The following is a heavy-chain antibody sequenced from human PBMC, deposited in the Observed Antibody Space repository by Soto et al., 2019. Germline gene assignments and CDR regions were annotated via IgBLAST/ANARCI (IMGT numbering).Heavy chain of an antibody. Sequence: SETLSLTCSVPTNSISSGFFWGWIRQPPGKGLEWIGSIFHTGDTYYNPSLKSRITMSVDTSRNQFPPKLTSPTAADTAVYYCARDTNSLDPWGQGTLVTVSS. J-gene: IGHJ5*02. CDR1: TNSISSGFF. D-gene: IGHD1-1*01. V-gene: IGHV4-38-2*02. CDR2: IFHTGDT. CDR3: ARDTNSLDP.